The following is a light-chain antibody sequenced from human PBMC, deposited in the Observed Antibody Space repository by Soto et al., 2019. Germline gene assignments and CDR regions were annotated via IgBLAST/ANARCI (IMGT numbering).Light chain of an antibody. V-gene: IGKV3-20*01. J-gene: IGKJ1*01. CDR3: QHYGSSWLT. CDR1: QSVSSSY. Sequence: EIVLTQSPGTLSLSPGERATLSCRASQSVSSSYLSWYQQKPGQTPRLLIYGVSRRATGIPDRFSGSGSGTDFNLTISRLEPEDFAVYYCQHYGSSWLTFGQGTKVEIK. CDR2: GVS.